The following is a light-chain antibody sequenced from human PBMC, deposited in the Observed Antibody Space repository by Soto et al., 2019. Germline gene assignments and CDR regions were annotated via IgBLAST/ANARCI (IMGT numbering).Light chain of an antibody. Sequence: EIVMTQSPATLSLSPGERATLSCRASQSISSNLAWYQQKPGQAPRLLIYGASTRATGIPARFSGSGSGTDFTLTISSPQSEDFAVYYCQHYNKWPFTFGSGTKVDIK. CDR1: QSISSN. J-gene: IGKJ3*01. CDR2: GAS. V-gene: IGKV3-15*01. CDR3: QHYNKWPFT.